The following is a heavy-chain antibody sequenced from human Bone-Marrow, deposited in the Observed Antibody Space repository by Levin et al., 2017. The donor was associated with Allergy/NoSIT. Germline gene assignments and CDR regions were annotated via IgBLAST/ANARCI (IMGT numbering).Heavy chain of an antibody. V-gene: IGHV3-7*01. D-gene: IGHD3-10*01. CDR3: TRLLVHHTYGPNWFDP. Sequence: PGGSLRLSCAASGFTISNYWMTWVRQAPGKGLEWVANIKQDGSETYYLDSVMGRFTISRDNAKNSLYLQMSSLRAEDTAVYYCTRLLVHHTYGPNWFDPWGQGALVTVSS. CDR2: IKQDGSET. CDR1: GFTISNYW. J-gene: IGHJ5*02.